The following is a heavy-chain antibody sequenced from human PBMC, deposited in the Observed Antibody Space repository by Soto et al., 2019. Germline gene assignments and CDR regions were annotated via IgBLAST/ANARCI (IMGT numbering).Heavy chain of an antibody. V-gene: IGHV4-30-4*01. CDR3: ARDQGTNYGMDV. CDR1: GGSISSGDYY. J-gene: IGHJ6*02. Sequence: SETLSLTCAVSGGSISSGDYYWSWIRQPPGKGLEWIGYIYYSGSTYCNPSLKSRVTISVDTSKNQFSLKLSSVTAADTAVYYCARDQGTNYGMDVWGQGTTVTVSS. CDR2: IYYSGST.